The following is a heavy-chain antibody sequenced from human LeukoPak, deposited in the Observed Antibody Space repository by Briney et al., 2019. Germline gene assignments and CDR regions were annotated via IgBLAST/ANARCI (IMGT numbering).Heavy chain of an antibody. CDR2: IYYSGST. CDR3: ARLESASQGRDFDL. CDR1: GGSISSYY. D-gene: IGHD2-21*01. J-gene: IGHJ2*01. V-gene: IGHV4-59*08. Sequence: SETLSLTCTVSGGSISSYYWSWIRQPPGKGLEWIGYIYYSGSTNYNPSLKSRVTISVDTSKNQFSLKLSSVTAADTAVYYCARLESASQGRDFDLWGRGTLVTVSS.